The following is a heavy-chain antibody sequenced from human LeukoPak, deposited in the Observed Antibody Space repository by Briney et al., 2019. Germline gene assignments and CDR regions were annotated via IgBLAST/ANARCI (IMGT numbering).Heavy chain of an antibody. CDR1: SGSISSYS. D-gene: IGHD3-10*01. CDR2: IYYSGST. V-gene: IGHV4-59*08. CDR3: ARGSTGMVRGVISY. J-gene: IGHJ4*02. Sequence: SETLSLTCTVSSGSISSYSWSWIRQPPGKGLEWIGYIYYSGSTNYNPSLKSRVTISVDTSKNQFSLELSSVTAADTAVYYCARGSTGMVRGVISYWGQGTLVTVSS.